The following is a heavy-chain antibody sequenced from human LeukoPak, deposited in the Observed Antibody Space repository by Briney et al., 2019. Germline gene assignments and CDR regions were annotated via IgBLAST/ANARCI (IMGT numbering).Heavy chain of an antibody. V-gene: IGHV4-39*01. CDR3: ARQSGSLVVVAATDY. Sequence: SETLSLTCTVSGGSISSSSYYWGWIRQPPGKGLEWIGSIYYSGSTYYNPSLKSRVTISVDTSKNQFSLKLSSVTAADTAVYYCARQSGSLVVVAATDYWGQGTLVTVSP. CDR2: IYYSGST. J-gene: IGHJ4*02. D-gene: IGHD2-15*01. CDR1: GGSISSSSYY.